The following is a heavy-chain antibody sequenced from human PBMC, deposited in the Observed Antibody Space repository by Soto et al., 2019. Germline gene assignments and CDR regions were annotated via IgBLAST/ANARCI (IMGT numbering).Heavy chain of an antibody. D-gene: IGHD1-26*01. CDR2: ISGSGGST. J-gene: IGHJ6*02. CDR1: VFTFSCYA. CDR3: ARRERLGDYSGSYYNYFGMDV. Sequence: RGSLLLSCVSSVFTFSCYAMGWVRQAPGKGLDWVSAISGSGGSTYYADSVKGRFTISRDNSKNTLYLQMNSLKASDTAMYYCARRERLGDYSGSYYNYFGMDVWGQGTTVTVSS. V-gene: IGHV3-23*01.